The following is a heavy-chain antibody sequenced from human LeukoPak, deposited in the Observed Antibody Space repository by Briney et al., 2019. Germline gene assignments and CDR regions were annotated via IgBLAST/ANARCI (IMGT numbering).Heavy chain of an antibody. J-gene: IGHJ6*03. CDR3: ARGITIFVEPYMDA. Sequence: SETLSLTCTVSGGSISSSSYYWGWIRQPPGKGLEWIGSIYYSGSTYYNPSLKSRVTISVDTSKNQFSLKLSSVTAADTAVYYCARGITIFVEPYMDAWGKGTTVTVSS. CDR1: GGSISSSSYY. CDR2: IYYSGST. V-gene: IGHV4-39*01. D-gene: IGHD3-3*01.